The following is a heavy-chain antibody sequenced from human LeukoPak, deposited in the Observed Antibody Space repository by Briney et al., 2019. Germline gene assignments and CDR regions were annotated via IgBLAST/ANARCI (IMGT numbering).Heavy chain of an antibody. CDR1: GYSFRSYA. J-gene: IGHJ4*02. V-gene: IGHV3-23*01. Sequence: GGSLRLSCAASGYSFRSYAMTWVRQAPGKGLEWVSCISGNGVNTYYANSVKGRFTVSRDNSENTLFLQMNSLGAEDTAIYYCAKGRYGDYDLGYWGQGTLVTVSS. D-gene: IGHD4-17*01. CDR2: ISGNGVNT. CDR3: AKGRYGDYDLGY.